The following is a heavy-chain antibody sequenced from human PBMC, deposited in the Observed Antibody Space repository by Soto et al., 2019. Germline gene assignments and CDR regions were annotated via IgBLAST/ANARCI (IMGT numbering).Heavy chain of an antibody. Sequence: EVQLVESGGGLVQPGGTLRLSCAASGFTFSSYWMHWVRQAPGKGLVWVSRINSDGSSTSYADSVKGRFTISRDNAKNTLYLQMNSLRAEDTGVYYCAREIWFGELDVGGKGTTVTVSS. CDR3: AREIWFGELDV. V-gene: IGHV3-74*01. CDR2: INSDGSST. CDR1: GFTFSSYW. D-gene: IGHD3-10*01. J-gene: IGHJ6*04.